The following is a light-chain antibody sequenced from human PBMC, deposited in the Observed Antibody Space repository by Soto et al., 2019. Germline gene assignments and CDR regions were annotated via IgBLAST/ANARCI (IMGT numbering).Light chain of an antibody. J-gene: IGKJ5*01. CDR3: QQVKSFPFT. CDR1: QGISTY. Sequence: DIQLTQSPSFLSASVGDRVTITCRATQGISTYLAWYQQKPGKAPNLLIYVVSTLQSGVSSRFSGSGSGTEFTLTISSLQPEDVATYYCQQVKSFPFTFGPGTRLEIK. CDR2: VVS. V-gene: IGKV1-9*01.